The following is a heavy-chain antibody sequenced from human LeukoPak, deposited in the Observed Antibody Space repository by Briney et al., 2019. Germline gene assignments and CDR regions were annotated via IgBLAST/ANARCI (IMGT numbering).Heavy chain of an antibody. CDR1: GFTFSSYA. Sequence: GGSLRLSCAASGFTFSSYAMSWVRQAPGKGLEWVSAISGSGGSTYYADSVKGRFTISRDNSENTLYLQMNSLRAEDTAVYYCATIRSYQPLSFDYWGQGTLVTVSP. V-gene: IGHV3-23*01. CDR3: ATIRSYQPLSFDY. J-gene: IGHJ4*02. D-gene: IGHD2-2*01. CDR2: ISGSGGST.